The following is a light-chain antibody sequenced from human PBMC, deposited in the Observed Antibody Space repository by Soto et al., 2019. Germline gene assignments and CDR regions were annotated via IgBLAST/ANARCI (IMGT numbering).Light chain of an antibody. J-gene: IGLJ3*02. CDR2: NDD. Sequence: QSVLTQPPSVSGTPGLRVNISCSGGISNIGKDTVNWYQQLPGTAPKLPMFNDDKRPSAVPDRFSGSRSGTSASLAISGLQSDDEAVYFCSTWDDSLNGWVFGGGTQVTVI. CDR3: STWDDSLNGWV. V-gene: IGLV1-44*01. CDR1: ISNIGKDT.